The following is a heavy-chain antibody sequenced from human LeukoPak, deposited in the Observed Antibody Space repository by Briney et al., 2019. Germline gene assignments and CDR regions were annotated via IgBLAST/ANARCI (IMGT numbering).Heavy chain of an antibody. V-gene: IGHV4-61*02. J-gene: IGHJ4*02. Sequence: PSQTLSLTCSVSGGSISSGDYYLNWIRQPAGKGLEWIGRIYTTGSTDYNPSLKSRVTISVDTSKNQFSLKLSSVTAADTAVYYCARVSELWYTFDYWGQGTLVTVSS. CDR1: GGSISSGDYY. CDR3: ARVSELWYTFDY. CDR2: IYTTGST. D-gene: IGHD5-18*01.